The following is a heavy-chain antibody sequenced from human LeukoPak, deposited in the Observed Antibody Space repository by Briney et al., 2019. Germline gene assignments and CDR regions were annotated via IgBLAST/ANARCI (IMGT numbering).Heavy chain of an antibody. CDR3: TKDRQGPNQYHMDV. Sequence: GGSLRLSCAASGFTFSSLWMSWVRQAPGRGPEWVANINQDGGTTYYVASVKGRFTISGDNAKNSLSLQMSSLRAEDTAVYHCTKDRQGPNQYHMDVWGKGTTVTVSS. V-gene: IGHV3-7*01. J-gene: IGHJ6*03. CDR1: GFTFSSLW. CDR2: INQDGGTT.